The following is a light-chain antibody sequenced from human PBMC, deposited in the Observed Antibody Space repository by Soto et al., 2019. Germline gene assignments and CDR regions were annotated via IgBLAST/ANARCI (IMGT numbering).Light chain of an antibody. CDR2: DVT. Sequence: QSALTQPASVSGSPGQSITVSGTGTSREVGGYNYVSWYQQHPGKAPRLLIYDVTNRPSGVSNRFSGSKSGNTASLTISGLQAEDEADYYCSSYRRGSTYVFGTGTKVTVL. CDR1: SREVGGYNY. V-gene: IGLV2-14*03. J-gene: IGLJ1*01. CDR3: SSYRRGSTYV.